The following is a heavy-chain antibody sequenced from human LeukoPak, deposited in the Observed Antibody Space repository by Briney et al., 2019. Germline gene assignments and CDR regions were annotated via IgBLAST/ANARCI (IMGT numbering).Heavy chain of an antibody. Sequence: GGSLRLSCAASGFTFSSYEMNWVRQAPGKGLEWVSYISSSGSTIYYADSVKGRFTISRDNAKNSLYLQMNSLRAKDTAVYYCATLQGRSSDYWGQGTLVTVSS. CDR1: GFTFSSYE. CDR3: ATLQGRSSDY. J-gene: IGHJ4*02. CDR2: ISSSGSTI. V-gene: IGHV3-48*03.